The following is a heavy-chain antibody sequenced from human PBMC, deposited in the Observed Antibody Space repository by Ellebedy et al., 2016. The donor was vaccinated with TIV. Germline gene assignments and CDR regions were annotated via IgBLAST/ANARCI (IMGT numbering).Heavy chain of an antibody. Sequence: ASVKVSXXASGDTFSSYAFTWVRQAPGQGLEWMGWITTYNGDTNYAQKFQGRVTIIADESTSTAYMELSSLRSEDTAVYYCARPRRGGNYYDFDYWGQGTLVTVSS. CDR3: ARPRRGGNYYDFDY. V-gene: IGHV1-69*13. J-gene: IGHJ4*02. D-gene: IGHD3-22*01. CDR2: ITTYNGDT. CDR1: GDTFSSYA.